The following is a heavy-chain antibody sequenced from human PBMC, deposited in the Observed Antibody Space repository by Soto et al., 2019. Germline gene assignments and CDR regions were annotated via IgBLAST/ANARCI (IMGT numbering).Heavy chain of an antibody. CDR3: ASDTGNSFDY. CDR1: GYTFNTYF. Sequence: HVQLVQSGGEVKKPGASVKVSCNTSGYTFNTYFITWVRQAPGQGLEWMGWISPHNGNTNYAEKFQGRVTMTADTSTKTAYMELRNLRIDDTAVYYCASDTGNSFDYWGQGTPGTVSS. CDR2: ISPHNGNT. V-gene: IGHV1-18*01. J-gene: IGHJ4*02.